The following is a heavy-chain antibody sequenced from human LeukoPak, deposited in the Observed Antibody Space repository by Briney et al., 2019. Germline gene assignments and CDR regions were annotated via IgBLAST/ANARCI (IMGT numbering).Heavy chain of an antibody. D-gene: IGHD4-17*01. CDR1: GGSFSGYY. Sequence: SETLSLTCAVYGGSFSGYYWSWIRQPPGKGLEWIGEINHSGSTNYNPSLKSRVTISVDTSKNQFSLKLSSVTAADTAVYYCARHTTVSRWFDPWGQGTLVTVSS. CDR3: ARHTTVSRWFDP. J-gene: IGHJ5*02. V-gene: IGHV4-34*01. CDR2: INHSGST.